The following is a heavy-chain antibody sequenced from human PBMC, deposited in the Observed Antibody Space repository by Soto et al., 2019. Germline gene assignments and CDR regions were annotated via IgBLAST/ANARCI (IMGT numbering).Heavy chain of an antibody. V-gene: IGHV4-31*03. CDR1: GGSISSGGYY. CDR2: IYYSGSN. J-gene: IGHJ6*02. D-gene: IGHD4-17*01. CDR3: ARGVTSSTSHYYYYYGMDV. Sequence: QVQLQESGPGLVKPSQTLSLTCTVSGGSISSGGYYWSWIRQHPGKGLEWIGYIYYSGSNYYNPSLKSRVTISVDTSKNQFSLKLSSVTAADTDVYYCARGVTSSTSHYYYYYGMDVWGQGTTVTVSS.